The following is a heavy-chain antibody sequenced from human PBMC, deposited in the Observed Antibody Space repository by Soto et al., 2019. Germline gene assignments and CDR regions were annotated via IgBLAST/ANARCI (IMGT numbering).Heavy chain of an antibody. CDR1: TFTFSDYY. Sequence: GSMGLSFEASTFTFSDYYMSWIRQAPGKGLEWVSYISPGGSDASYADSVKGRFTISRDNAKNSLYLQMNSLRAEDAAVYYCTRVRIVVASTIGTSWYSELRDRGT. J-gene: IGHJ2*01. CDR3: TRVRIVVASTIGTSWYSEL. V-gene: IGHV3-11*06. CDR2: ISPGGSDA. D-gene: IGHD3-22*01.